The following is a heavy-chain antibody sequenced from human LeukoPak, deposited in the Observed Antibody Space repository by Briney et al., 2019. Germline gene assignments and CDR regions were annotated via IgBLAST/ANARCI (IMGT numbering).Heavy chain of an antibody. CDR1: GGSISGSSYY. J-gene: IGHJ4*02. Sequence: PSETLSLTCTVSGGSISGSSYYWAWIRQPPGKGLDWIGSGFYSGSAYYNPSLKSRVTISVATAKNQFSLNLSSLTAADTAVYYCARLRGAMTPVTSDFDYWGQGTLVTVSS. CDR3: ARLRGAMTPVTSDFDY. V-gene: IGHV4-39*01. CDR2: GFYSGSA. D-gene: IGHD4-17*01.